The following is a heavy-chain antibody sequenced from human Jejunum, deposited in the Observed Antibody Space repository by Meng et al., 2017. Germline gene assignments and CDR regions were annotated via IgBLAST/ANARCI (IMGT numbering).Heavy chain of an antibody. V-gene: IGHV3-20*04. J-gene: IGHJ5*02. D-gene: IGHD3-22*01. CDR2: ISWNGAGT. Sequence: GESLKISCDTSGFTPEDYGLRWVRQAPGKGLGWVSGISWNGAGTGYEGSVAGRFSISRDNARKSLYLQMNSLRAEDTAVYYCSRGGYYDRSGYKPNDHWGEGTLVTVSS. CDR1: GFTPEDYG. CDR3: SRGGYYDRSGYKPNDH.